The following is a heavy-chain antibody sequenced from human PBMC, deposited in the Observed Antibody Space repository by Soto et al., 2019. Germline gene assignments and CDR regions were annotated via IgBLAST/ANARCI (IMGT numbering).Heavy chain of an antibody. CDR1: GGTFSRDA. V-gene: IGHV1-69*01. J-gene: IGHJ5*02. CDR3: ARGVVVVAASQLGWFDP. CDR2: IIPMFGTA. Sequence: QVQLVQSGAEVKKPGSSVKVSCKASGGTFSRDAISWVRQAPGQGPEWMGGIIPMFGTAKYAQKLQGRLTITADESTSTAYRELRSLRSEDTAMYYCARGVVVVAASQLGWFDPWGQGTLVTVSS. D-gene: IGHD2-15*01.